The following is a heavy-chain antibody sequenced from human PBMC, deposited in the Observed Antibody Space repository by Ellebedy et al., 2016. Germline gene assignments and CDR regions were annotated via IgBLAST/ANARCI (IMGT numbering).Heavy chain of an antibody. V-gene: IGHV3-7*03. CDR2: IKQDESEK. J-gene: IGHJ4*02. CDR3: ARIRYRDYGGPCIDY. D-gene: IGHD4-17*01. Sequence: GGSLRLSCAASEFSFSNYWMTWVRQAPGKGLEWVANIKQDESEKYYAASVKGRFTISRDNAKNSLYLQLNSLRADDTAVYYCARIRYRDYGGPCIDYWGQGTLVTVSS. CDR1: EFSFSNYW.